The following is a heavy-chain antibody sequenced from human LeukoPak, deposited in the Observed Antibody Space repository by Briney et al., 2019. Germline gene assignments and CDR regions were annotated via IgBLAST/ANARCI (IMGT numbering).Heavy chain of an antibody. CDR1: GFNFDDYA. J-gene: IGHJ4*02. V-gene: IGHV3-43D*03. Sequence: PGGSLRLSCAASGFNFDDYAMHWVRQAPGKGLEWVSLITWDGDYTYYADSVRGRFTISRDNSENSLYLQMNSLRAEDTAVYYCAKPARTDYADYWGQGTLVTVSS. CDR2: ITWDGDYT. D-gene: IGHD1-14*01. CDR3: AKPARTDYADY.